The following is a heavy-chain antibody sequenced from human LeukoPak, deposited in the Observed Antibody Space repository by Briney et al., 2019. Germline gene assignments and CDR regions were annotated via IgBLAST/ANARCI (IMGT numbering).Heavy chain of an antibody. D-gene: IGHD6-13*01. CDR2: INPNSGGT. CDR1: GYTFTGYY. Sequence: ASVKVSCKASGYTFTGYYMHWVRQAPGQGLEWMGWINPNSGGTHYAQKFQGRVTMTTDTSTSTAYMDLRSLRSDDTAVYFCARTSAYGSSWHSYWGQGTLVTVSS. J-gene: IGHJ4*02. CDR3: ARTSAYGSSWHSY. V-gene: IGHV1-2*02.